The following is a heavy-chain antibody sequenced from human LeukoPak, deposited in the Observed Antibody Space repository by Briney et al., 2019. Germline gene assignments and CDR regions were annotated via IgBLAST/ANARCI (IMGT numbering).Heavy chain of an antibody. CDR1: GYTFTSYG. J-gene: IGHJ4*02. CDR3: ARGRRILVGDVNAGDFFDF. D-gene: IGHD1-26*01. Sequence: ASVKVSCKASGYTFTSYGISWVRQAPGQGLEWMGWISAYNGNTNYAQKLQGRVTMTTDTSTSTAYMELRSLRSDDTAVFYCARGRRILVGDVNAGDFFDFWGQRTLVTVSS. V-gene: IGHV1-18*01. CDR2: ISAYNGNT.